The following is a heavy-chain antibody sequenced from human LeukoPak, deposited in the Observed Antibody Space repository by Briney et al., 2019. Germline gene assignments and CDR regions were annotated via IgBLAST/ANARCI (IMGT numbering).Heavy chain of an antibody. V-gene: IGHV3-7*01. CDR3: ARDDAGIAAAGTSG. CDR2: IKRDGSEK. Sequence: GGSLRLSCAASGFTFSSYWMSWVRQAPGKGLEWVANIKRDGSEKYYVDSVKGRFTISRDNAKNSLYLQMNSLRAEDTAVYYCARDDAGIAAAGTSGWGQGTLVTVSS. CDR1: GFTFSSYW. J-gene: IGHJ4*02. D-gene: IGHD6-13*01.